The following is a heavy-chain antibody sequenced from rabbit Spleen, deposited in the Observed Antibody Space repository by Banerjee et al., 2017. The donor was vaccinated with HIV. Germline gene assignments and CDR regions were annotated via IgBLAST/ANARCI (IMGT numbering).Heavy chain of an antibody. J-gene: IGHJ4*01. V-gene: IGHV1S40*01. CDR2: IAGSSSGFT. D-gene: IGHD4-2*01. CDR3: ARDAGTGDYIDVYFNS. Sequence: QSLEDSGGGLAQPEGSLTLTCKASGFSFSSSDYICWVRQAPGKGLECISFIAGSSSGFTFPATWAPGRFPISKAASPTMTLQMTRLTAADTATYFSARDAGTGDYIDVYFNSWDPGTFVSDS. CDR1: GFSFSSSDY.